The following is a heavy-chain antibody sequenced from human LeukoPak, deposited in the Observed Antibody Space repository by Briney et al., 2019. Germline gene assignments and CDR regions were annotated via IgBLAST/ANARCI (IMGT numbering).Heavy chain of an antibody. CDR1: GYTFINHA. J-gene: IGHJ4*02. CDR3: AKDSSAWSLDY. Sequence: ASVKVSFKASGYTFINHAISWVRQAPGQGLEWMGLISVDNGNTHYAQKVQGRVTMTRDTSTSTAYMELSSLRSDDTAVYYCAKDSSAWSLDYWGQGTLVTVSS. D-gene: IGHD6-19*01. V-gene: IGHV1-18*01. CDR2: ISVDNGNT.